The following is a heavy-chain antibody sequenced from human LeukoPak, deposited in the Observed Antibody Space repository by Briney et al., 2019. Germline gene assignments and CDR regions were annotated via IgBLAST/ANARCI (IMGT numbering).Heavy chain of an antibody. CDR3: ARSAVYDILTYYFDY. CDR1: GGTFSSYA. D-gene: IGHD3-9*01. CDR2: IIPIFGTA. V-gene: IGHV1-69*13. Sequence: GASVKVSCKASGGTFSSYAISWVRQAPGQGLEWMGGIIPIFGTANYAQKFQGRVTITVDESTSTAYMELSSLRSEDTAVYYCARSAVYDILTYYFDYWGQGTLVTVSS. J-gene: IGHJ4*02.